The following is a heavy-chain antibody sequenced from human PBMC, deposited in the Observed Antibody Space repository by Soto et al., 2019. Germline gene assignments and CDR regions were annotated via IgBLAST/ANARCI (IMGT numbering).Heavy chain of an antibody. Sequence: ASVKVSCTASGYTFTSYGISWVRQAPGQGLEWMGWISAYNGNTNYAQKLQGRVTMTTDTSTSTAYMELRSLRSDDTAVYYCAGTYCSGGSCYSWFDPWGQGTLVTVSS. CDR1: GYTFTSYG. J-gene: IGHJ5*02. D-gene: IGHD2-15*01. V-gene: IGHV1-18*01. CDR2: ISAYNGNT. CDR3: AGTYCSGGSCYSWFDP.